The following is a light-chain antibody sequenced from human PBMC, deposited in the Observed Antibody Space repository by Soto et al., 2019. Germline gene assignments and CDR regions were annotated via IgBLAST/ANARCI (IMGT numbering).Light chain of an antibody. Sequence: QSALTQPASVSGSPGQSITISCTGTSSDVGSHNHVSWYQQHPGKAPKLMIYDGSNRPSGVSNRFSGSKSGNTASLTISGLQAEDEADYYCCSYAGSSTYVLFGGGTKLTVL. CDR1: SSDVGSHNH. CDR2: DGS. CDR3: CSYAGSSTYVL. V-gene: IGLV2-14*01. J-gene: IGLJ2*01.